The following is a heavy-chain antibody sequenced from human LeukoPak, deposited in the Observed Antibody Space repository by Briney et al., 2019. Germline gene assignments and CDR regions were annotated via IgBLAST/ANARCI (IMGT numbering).Heavy chain of an antibody. CDR2: IYYSGST. V-gene: IGHV4-59*01. Sequence: SETLSLTCTVSGGSISSYYWSWIRQPPGKGLEWIGYIYYSGSTNYNPSLKSRVTISVDTSKNQFSLKLSSVTAADTAVYYYARGTTVVTPYYFDYWGQGTLVTVSS. CDR3: ARGTTVVTPYYFDY. J-gene: IGHJ4*02. D-gene: IGHD4-17*01. CDR1: GGSISSYY.